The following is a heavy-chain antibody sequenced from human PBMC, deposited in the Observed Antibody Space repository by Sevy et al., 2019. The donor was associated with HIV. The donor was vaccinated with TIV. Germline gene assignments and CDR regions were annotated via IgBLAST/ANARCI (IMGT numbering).Heavy chain of an antibody. J-gene: IGHJ6*02. Sequence: SETLSLTCTASGDSISGYYWNWIRQPPGKGLEWIGYIFYSRSTNYSPSLKSRVTISKDTSKNQFSLKLSSVTAADTALDYCARGAPNYYYAMDVWGQGTTVTVSS. V-gene: IGHV4-59*01. CDR2: IFYSRST. CDR1: GDSISGYY. CDR3: ARGAPNYYYAMDV.